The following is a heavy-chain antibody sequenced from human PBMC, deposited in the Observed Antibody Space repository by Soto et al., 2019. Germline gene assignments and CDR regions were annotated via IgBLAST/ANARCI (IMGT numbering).Heavy chain of an antibody. V-gene: IGHV3-23*01. CDR1: GFTFSSYA. J-gene: IGHJ4*02. Sequence: EVLLLESGGGLVQPGGSLRLSCAASGFTFSSYAMSWVRQAPGKGLEWVSAISGSGGSTYYADSVKGRFTISRDNSKNTLYLQMNSLRAEDTAVYYCAKERAPFYDSGDRGGFDYWGQGTLVTVSS. CDR2: ISGSGGST. D-gene: IGHD4-17*01. CDR3: AKERAPFYDSGDRGGFDY.